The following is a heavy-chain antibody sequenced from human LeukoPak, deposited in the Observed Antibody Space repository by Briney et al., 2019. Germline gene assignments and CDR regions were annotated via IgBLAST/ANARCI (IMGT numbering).Heavy chain of an antibody. D-gene: IGHD6-19*01. CDR2: ISGSGGST. Sequence: GGSLRLSCAASGFTFSSYAMSWVRQAPGKGLEWVSAISGSGGSTYYADSVKGRFTISRDNSKNTLYLQMHSLRAEDTAVYYCAKDLIAVAGSFSPDDYWGQGTLVTVSS. CDR1: GFTFSSYA. J-gene: IGHJ4*02. V-gene: IGHV3-23*01. CDR3: AKDLIAVAGSFSPDDY.